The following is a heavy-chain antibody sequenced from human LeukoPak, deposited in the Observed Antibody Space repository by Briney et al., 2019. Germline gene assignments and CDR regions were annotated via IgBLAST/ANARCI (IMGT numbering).Heavy chain of an antibody. Sequence: GGSLRLSCAASGFTFSDYYMSWIRQAPGKGLEWVSYISSSGSTIYYADSVKGRFTISRDNAKNSLYLQMNSLRAEDTAVYYCARDGPRGEVTPNWLDPWGQGTLVTVSS. CDR2: ISSSGSTI. CDR3: ARDGPRGEVTPNWLDP. J-gene: IGHJ5*02. D-gene: IGHD2-21*02. CDR1: GFTFSDYY. V-gene: IGHV3-11*01.